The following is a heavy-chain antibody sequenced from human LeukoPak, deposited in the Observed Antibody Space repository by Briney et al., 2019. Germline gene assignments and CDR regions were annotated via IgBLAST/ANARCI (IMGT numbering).Heavy chain of an antibody. CDR3: ARDKSSSWGYYYYGMDV. J-gene: IGHJ6*02. CDR1: GFTFSDYY. D-gene: IGHD6-13*01. Sequence: PGGSLRLSCAASGFTFSDYYMGWIRQAPGKGLEWVSYISSSGSTIYYADSVKGRFTISRDNAKNSLYLQMNSLRAEDTAVYYCARDKSSSWGYYYYGMDVWGQGTTVTVSS. V-gene: IGHV3-11*01. CDR2: ISSSGSTI.